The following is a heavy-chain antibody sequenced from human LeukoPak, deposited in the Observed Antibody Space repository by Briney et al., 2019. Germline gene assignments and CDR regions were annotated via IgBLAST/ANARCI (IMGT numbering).Heavy chain of an antibody. CDR3: AKDQYYYDSSGYYYVSYFDY. D-gene: IGHD3-22*01. CDR2: IWYDGSNK. Sequence: GGSLRLSCAASGFTFSSYGMHWVRQAPGKGLEWVAVIWYDGSNKYYADSVKGRFTISRDNSKNTLYLQMNSLRAEDTAVYYCAKDQYYYDSSGYYYVSYFDYWGQGTLVTVSS. CDR1: GFTFSSYG. J-gene: IGHJ4*02. V-gene: IGHV3-33*06.